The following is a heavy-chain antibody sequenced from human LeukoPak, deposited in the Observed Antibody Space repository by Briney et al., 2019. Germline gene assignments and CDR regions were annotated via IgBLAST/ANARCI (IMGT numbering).Heavy chain of an antibody. V-gene: IGHV3-53*01. CDR2: LYSGGDT. D-gene: IGHD3-10*01. CDR3: ARVGDHYHWYFDL. J-gene: IGHJ2*01. Sequence: GGSLRLSCAASGFNVGNNYMNWVRQAPGKGLEWVSILYSGGDTYYADSVKGRFTISRGNSKNILSLQMNNLTAEDTAVYYCARVGDHYHWYFDLWGRGTLVTVSS. CDR1: GFNVGNNY.